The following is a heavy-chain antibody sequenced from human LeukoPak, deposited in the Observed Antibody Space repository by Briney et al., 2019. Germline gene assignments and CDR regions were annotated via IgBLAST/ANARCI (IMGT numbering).Heavy chain of an antibody. Sequence: GGSLRLSCAGSGFTFSSYAMSWVRQAPGKGLEWVSAISGSGGSTYYADSVKGRFTISRDSSKNTLYLQMNSLSAEDTAVYYCAKDWSYYGSGSYYLPGNWFDPWGQGTLVTVSS. CDR3: AKDWSYYGSGSYYLPGNWFDP. D-gene: IGHD3-10*01. CDR2: ISGSGGST. CDR1: GFTFSSYA. V-gene: IGHV3-23*01. J-gene: IGHJ5*02.